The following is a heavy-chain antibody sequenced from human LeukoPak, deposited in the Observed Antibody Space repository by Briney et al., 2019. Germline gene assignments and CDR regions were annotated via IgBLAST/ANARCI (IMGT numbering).Heavy chain of an antibody. CDR2: ISSSGSTI. CDR1: GFTFSDYY. D-gene: IGHD3-3*01. J-gene: IGHJ6*02. V-gene: IGHV3-11*01. Sequence: NTGGSLRISCAASGFTFSDYYMSWIRQAPGKGLEWVSYISSSGSTIYYADSVKGRFTISRDNAKNSLYLQMNSLRAEDTAVYYCARGAYDFFLYYYYGMDVWGQGTTVTVSS. CDR3: ARGAYDFFLYYYYGMDV.